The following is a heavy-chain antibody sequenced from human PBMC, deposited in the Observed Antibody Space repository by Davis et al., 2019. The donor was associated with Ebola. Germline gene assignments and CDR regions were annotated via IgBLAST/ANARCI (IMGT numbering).Heavy chain of an antibody. Sequence: SVPVSCKPSGGTFSSYAISWVRQAPGQGLEWMGGIIPIFGTANYAQKFQGRVTITADESTSTAYMELSSLRSEDTAVYYCARVPLLIGYGYYYGMDVWGQGTTVTVSS. J-gene: IGHJ6*02. V-gene: IGHV1-69*13. D-gene: IGHD2/OR15-2a*01. CDR2: IIPIFGTA. CDR1: GGTFSSYA. CDR3: ARVPLLIGYGYYYGMDV.